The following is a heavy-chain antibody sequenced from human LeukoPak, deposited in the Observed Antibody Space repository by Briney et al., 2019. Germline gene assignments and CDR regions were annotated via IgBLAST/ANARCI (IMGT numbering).Heavy chain of an antibody. V-gene: IGHV3-9*01. D-gene: IGHD6-19*01. CDR2: MRWNSGSI. CDR1: GFTFDDYA. Sequence: PGRSLRLSCAASGFTFDDYAMHWVRQAPGKGLEWVSGMRWNSGSIGYADSVKGRFIISRDNAKNSLYLQMNSLRAEDTALYYCAKEGRRSGWYDYYYYGMDVWGQGTTVTVSS. CDR3: AKEGRRSGWYDYYYYGMDV. J-gene: IGHJ6*02.